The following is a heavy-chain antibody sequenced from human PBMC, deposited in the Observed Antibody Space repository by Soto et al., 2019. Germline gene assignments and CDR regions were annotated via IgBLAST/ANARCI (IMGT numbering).Heavy chain of an antibody. CDR1: GGSISSGDYC. V-gene: IGHV4-30-4*01. D-gene: IGHD3-3*01. CDR2: IYYSGST. CDR3: ARGVTIFGPSFDL. J-gene: IGHJ2*01. Sequence: PSETLSLTCTVSGGSISSGDYCWSWIRQPPGKGLEWIGYIYYSGSTYYNPSLKSRVTISVDTSKNQFSLKLSSVTAADTAVYYCARGVTIFGPSFDLWGRGTLVTVSS.